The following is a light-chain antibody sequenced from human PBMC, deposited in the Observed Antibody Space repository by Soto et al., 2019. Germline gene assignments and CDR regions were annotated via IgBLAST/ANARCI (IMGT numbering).Light chain of an antibody. J-gene: IGKJ4*01. CDR3: QQYRSLPLT. CDR1: QSLTNDY. CDR2: LAS. Sequence: DIVFTQSPGTLSLSPGERATLSCRASQSLTNDYLAWYQQKVGQAPRLLIYLASRRATGIPDRFSGSGSGTDFALTISRLEPEDFAVYFCQQYRSLPLTFGGGTKVDI. V-gene: IGKV3-20*01.